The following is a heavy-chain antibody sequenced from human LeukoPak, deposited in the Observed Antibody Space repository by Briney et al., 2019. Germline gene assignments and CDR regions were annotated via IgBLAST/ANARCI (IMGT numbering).Heavy chain of an antibody. Sequence: PGGSLRLSCAASGFTFSSYWMSWVRQAPGKGLEWVANIKQDGSEKYYVDSVKGRFTISRDNAKNSLYLQMNSLRAEDTAVYYCARDGANCSSTSCHTGWFDPWGQGTLVTVSS. CDR3: ARDGANCSSTSCHTGWFDP. CDR2: IKQDGSEK. CDR1: GFTFSSYW. D-gene: IGHD2-2*02. J-gene: IGHJ5*02. V-gene: IGHV3-7*01.